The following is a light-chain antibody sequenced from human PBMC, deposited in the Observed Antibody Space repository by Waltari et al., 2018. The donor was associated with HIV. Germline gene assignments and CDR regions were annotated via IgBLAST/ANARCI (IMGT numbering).Light chain of an antibody. V-gene: IGKV1-39*01. CDR1: QSIGRY. CDR3: QQYNSYPVT. J-gene: IGKJ2*01. Sequence: DIQMTQSPSSLSASVGDRVTITCRASQSIGRYLNWYQQKPGKAPKLLIYAASSLQSGVPPRFSGSGSGTEFTLTISSLQPDDFATYFCQQYNSYPVTFAQGTKLEIK. CDR2: AAS.